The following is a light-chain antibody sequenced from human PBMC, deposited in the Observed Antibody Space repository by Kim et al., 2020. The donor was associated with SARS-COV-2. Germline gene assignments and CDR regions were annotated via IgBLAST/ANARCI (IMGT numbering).Light chain of an antibody. J-gene: IGLJ3*02. Sequence: NFMLTQPHSVSESPGKTVTISCTRSSGSIASNYVQWYQQRPGSSPTTVIYEDNQRPSGVPDRFSGSIDSSSNSASLTISGLKTEDEADYYCQSYDSNLGFDGGTKLTVL. V-gene: IGLV6-57*01. CDR2: EDN. CDR3: QSYDSNLG. CDR1: SGSIASNY.